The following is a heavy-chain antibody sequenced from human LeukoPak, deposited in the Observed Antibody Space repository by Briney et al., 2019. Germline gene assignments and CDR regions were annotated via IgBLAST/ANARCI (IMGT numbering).Heavy chain of an antibody. J-gene: IGHJ4*02. D-gene: IGHD3-3*01. Sequence: TGGSLRLSCAASGFTFSSHGMNWVRQAPGKGLEWVSGISPNGVITYYADSVKGRSTISRDNSKNTLYLQMNSLRAEDTAVYYCAKDQSLRFLEWFIFDYWGQGTLVTVSS. CDR2: ISPNGVIT. CDR3: AKDQSLRFLEWFIFDY. CDR1: GFTFSSHG. V-gene: IGHV3-23*01.